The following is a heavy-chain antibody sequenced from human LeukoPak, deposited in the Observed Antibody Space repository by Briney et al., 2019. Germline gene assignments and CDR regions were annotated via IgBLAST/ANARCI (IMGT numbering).Heavy chain of an antibody. D-gene: IGHD1-26*01. CDR3: ARPAYRGSYYDAFDI. V-gene: IGHV4-39*01. Sequence: SETLSLTCTVSGGSISSFSYYWVWIRQPPGKGLEWIGSIHYSGRTFYNPSLRSRVTISVDTSKNKFSLKLNSVTAADTAVYYCARPAYRGSYYDAFDIWGQGTMVTVSS. CDR1: GGSISSFSYY. J-gene: IGHJ3*02. CDR2: IHYSGRT.